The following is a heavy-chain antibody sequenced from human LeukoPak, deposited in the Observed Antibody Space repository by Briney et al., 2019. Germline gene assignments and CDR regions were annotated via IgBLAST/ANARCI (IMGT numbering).Heavy chain of an antibody. D-gene: IGHD4-17*01. Sequence: ASVKVSCKASGYTFTGYYMHWVRQAPGQGLEWMGWINPNSGGTNYAQKFQGRVTMTRDTPISTAYMELSRLRSDDTAVYYCARDVRPTAVLTYGDQFDYWGQGTLVTVSS. CDR2: INPNSGGT. CDR1: GYTFTGYY. J-gene: IGHJ4*02. CDR3: ARDVRPTAVLTYGDQFDY. V-gene: IGHV1-2*02.